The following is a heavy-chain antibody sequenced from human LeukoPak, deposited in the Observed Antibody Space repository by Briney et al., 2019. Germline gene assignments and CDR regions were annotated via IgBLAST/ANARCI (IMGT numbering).Heavy chain of an antibody. D-gene: IGHD5-24*01. V-gene: IGHV6-1*01. J-gene: IGHJ4*02. Sequence: SQTLSLTCAISGDSVSSNSAGWNWIRQSPSRGLEWLGRTYYRSKWSNDYAVSVKSRIIINPDTSKNQFSLQLNSVTPEDTAVYYCARDPLSHGWLRPFDYWGQGTLVTVSS. CDR1: GDSVSSNSAG. CDR2: TYYRSKWSN. CDR3: ARDPLSHGWLRPFDY.